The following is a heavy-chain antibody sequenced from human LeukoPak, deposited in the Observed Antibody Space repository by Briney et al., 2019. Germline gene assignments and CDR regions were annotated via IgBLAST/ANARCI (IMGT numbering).Heavy chain of an antibody. CDR2: ISAYNGNI. Sequence: ASVKVSCKASGYTFTSYGISWVRQAPGQGLEWMGWISAYNGNINYAQKLQGRVTMTTDTSTSTAYMELRSLRSDDTAVYYCARDKALTMIATFDHWGQGTLVTVSS. J-gene: IGHJ4*02. D-gene: IGHD3-22*01. CDR3: ARDKALTMIATFDH. V-gene: IGHV1-18*01. CDR1: GYTFTSYG.